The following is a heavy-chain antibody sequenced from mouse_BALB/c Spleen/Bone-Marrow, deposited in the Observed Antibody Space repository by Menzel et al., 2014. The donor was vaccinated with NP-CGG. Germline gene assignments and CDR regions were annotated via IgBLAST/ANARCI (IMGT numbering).Heavy chain of an antibody. CDR1: GFTFSSFG. J-gene: IGHJ4*01. CDR2: ISSGSSTI. Sequence: EVQRVESGGGLVQPGGSRKLSCAASGFTFSSFGMHRVRQAPEKGLEWVAYISSGSSTIYYADTVKGRFTISRDNPKNTLFLQMTSLRSEDTAVYYCARGGKGYAMDYWGQGTSVTVSS. V-gene: IGHV5-17*02. CDR3: ARGGKGYAMDY. D-gene: IGHD1-1*02.